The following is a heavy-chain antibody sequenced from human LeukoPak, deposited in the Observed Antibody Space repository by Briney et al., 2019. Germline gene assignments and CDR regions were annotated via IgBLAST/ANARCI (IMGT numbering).Heavy chain of an antibody. J-gene: IGHJ3*02. Sequence: SETLSLTCTVSGGSISSYYWSWIRQPPGKGLEWIGYIYYSRSTNYNPSLKSRVTISVDTSKNQFSLKLSSVTAADTAVYYCARVNAGYYYDSSGYYYFAFDIWGQGTMVTVSS. CDR3: ARVNAGYYYDSSGYYYFAFDI. CDR2: IYYSRST. CDR1: GGSISSYY. V-gene: IGHV4-59*01. D-gene: IGHD3-22*01.